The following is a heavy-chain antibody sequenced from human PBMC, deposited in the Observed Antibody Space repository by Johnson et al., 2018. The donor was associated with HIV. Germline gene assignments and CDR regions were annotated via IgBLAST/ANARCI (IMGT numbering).Heavy chain of an antibody. CDR3: ATDLFSLILEDDAFDT. CDR1: GFTFSNAW. Sequence: VQLVESGGGVVQPGGSLRLSCAASGFTFSNAWMSGVRQAPGKGLEWVGRIKSKTDGGTTDYAAPVKGRFTISSDDSTNTLYLQMNSLKIEDTAVYYCATDLFSLILEDDAFDTWGQGTMVTVSS. CDR2: IKSKTDGGTT. J-gene: IGHJ3*02. V-gene: IGHV3-15*01.